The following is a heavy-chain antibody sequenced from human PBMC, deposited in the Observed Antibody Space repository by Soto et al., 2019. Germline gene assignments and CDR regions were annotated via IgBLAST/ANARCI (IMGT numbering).Heavy chain of an antibody. CDR1: GGSISSSSYY. Sequence: QLQLQESGPGLVKPSETLSLTCTVSGGSISSSSYYWGWIRQPPGKGLEWIGSIYYSGSTYYNPSLKSRVTISVDTSKNQFSLKLSPVTAADTAVYYCARLRPGGGMDVWGQGTTVTVSS. J-gene: IGHJ6*02. CDR3: ARLRPGGGMDV. CDR2: IYYSGST. V-gene: IGHV4-39*01.